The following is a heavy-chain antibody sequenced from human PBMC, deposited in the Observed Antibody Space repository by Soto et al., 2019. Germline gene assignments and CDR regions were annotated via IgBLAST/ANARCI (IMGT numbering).Heavy chain of an antibody. J-gene: IGHJ6*02. CDR2: IYYSGST. CDR3: ARASPVVTDV. D-gene: IGHD5-18*01. V-gene: IGHV4-30-4*01. Sequence: QVQRQESGPGLVKPSQTLSLTCTVSGGSISSGDYYWGWIRQPPGKGLEWIGYIYYSGSTYYNPSLKTRVTISVDTSKHQFSLTLSSVTAADTAVYYCARASPVVTDVWGQWTTVTVSS. CDR1: GGSISSGDYY.